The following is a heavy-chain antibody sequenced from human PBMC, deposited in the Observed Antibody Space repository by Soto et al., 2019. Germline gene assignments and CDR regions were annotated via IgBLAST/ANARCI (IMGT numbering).Heavy chain of an antibody. V-gene: IGHV3-43*01. J-gene: IGHJ4*02. Sequence: GGSLRLSCAASGFTFDDYTMHWVRQAPGKGLEWVSLISWDGGSTYYADSVKGRFTISRDNSKNSLYLQMNSLRTEDTALYYCAKGRAVADEYYFDYWGQGTLVTVSS. CDR3: AKGRAVADEYYFDY. CDR2: ISWDGGST. CDR1: GFTFDDYT. D-gene: IGHD6-19*01.